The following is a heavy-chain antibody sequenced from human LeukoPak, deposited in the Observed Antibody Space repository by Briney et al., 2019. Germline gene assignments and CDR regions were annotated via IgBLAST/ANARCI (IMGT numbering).Heavy chain of an antibody. CDR1: GFTFSSYA. V-gene: IGHV3-23*01. J-gene: IGHJ4*02. D-gene: IGHD3-22*01. CDR3: AKDPRIYYYDSSGYYPID. Sequence: PGGSLRLSCAASGFTFSSYAMRWVRQAPGKGLEWVSAISGSGGSTYYADSVKGRFTISRDNSKNTLYLQMNSLRAEDTAVYYCAKDPRIYYYDSSGYYPIDWGQGTLVTVSS. CDR2: ISGSGGST.